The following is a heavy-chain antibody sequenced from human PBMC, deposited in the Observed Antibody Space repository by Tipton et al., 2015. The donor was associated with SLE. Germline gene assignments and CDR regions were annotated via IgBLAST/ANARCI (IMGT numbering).Heavy chain of an antibody. CDR3: ARVGGYYDSSDILIGAFDI. J-gene: IGHJ3*02. Sequence: QVQLVQSGAEVKKPGASVKVSCKASGGTFSSYAISWVRQAPGQGLEWMGGIIPIFGTANYAQKFQGRVTITADESTSTAYMELSSLRSEDTAVYYCARVGGYYDSSDILIGAFDIWGQGTMVTVSS. CDR1: GGTFSSYA. D-gene: IGHD3-22*01. CDR2: IIPIFGTA. V-gene: IGHV1-69*01.